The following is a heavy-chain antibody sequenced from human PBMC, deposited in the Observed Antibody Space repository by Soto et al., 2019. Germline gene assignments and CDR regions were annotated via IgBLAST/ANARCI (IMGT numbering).Heavy chain of an antibody. V-gene: IGHV1-18*01. Sequence: VASVKVSCKASGYTFTSYGISWVRQAPGQGLEWMGWISAYNGNTNYAQKLQGRVTMTTDTSTSTAYMELRSLRSDDTAVYYCARIVEVRGAPLGGPSYYFDYWGRGTLVTVSS. D-gene: IGHD3-10*01. CDR1: GYTFTSYG. CDR2: ISAYNGNT. J-gene: IGHJ4*02. CDR3: ARIVEVRGAPLGGPSYYFDY.